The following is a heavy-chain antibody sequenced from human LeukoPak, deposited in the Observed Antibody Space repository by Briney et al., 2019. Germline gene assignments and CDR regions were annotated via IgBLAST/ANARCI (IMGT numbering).Heavy chain of an antibody. CDR2: INHSGST. Sequence: SETLSLTCAVYGGSFSGYYWSWIRQPPGKGLEWIGEINHSGSTNYNPSLKSRVTISVDTSKNQFSLKLSSVTAADTAVYYCARVASGSCLGNYFDYWGQGTLVTVSS. V-gene: IGHV4-34*01. D-gene: IGHD3-10*01. CDR1: GGSFSGYY. J-gene: IGHJ4*02. CDR3: ARVASGSCLGNYFDY.